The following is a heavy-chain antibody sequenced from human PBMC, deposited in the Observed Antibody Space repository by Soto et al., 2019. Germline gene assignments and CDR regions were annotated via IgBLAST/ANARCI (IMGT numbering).Heavy chain of an antibody. D-gene: IGHD5-18*01. Sequence: EVQLVESGGGLVQPGGSLRLCCAASGFTFSDHYMDWVRQAPGKGLEWVGRIRNKANSYTTEYAASVKGRFTSSRDESKNSLYLQMNSLKTEDAAVYYCARSSSSGYIEYSGQGILVTVSS. CDR2: IRNKANSYTT. V-gene: IGHV3-72*01. CDR3: ARSSSSGYIEY. J-gene: IGHJ4*02. CDR1: GFTFSDHY.